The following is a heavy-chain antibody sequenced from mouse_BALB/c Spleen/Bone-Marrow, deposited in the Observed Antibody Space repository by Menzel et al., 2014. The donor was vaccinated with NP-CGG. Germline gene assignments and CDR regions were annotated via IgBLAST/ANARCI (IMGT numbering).Heavy chain of an antibody. V-gene: IGHV1-80*01. CDR3: ARGGISVDY. J-gene: IGHJ2*01. Sequence: VQLQQSGAELVRPGSSVKISCKASGYAFSSYWMNWVKQRPGQGLEWIGQIYPGDSDTDHNGKFKGKATLTADKSSNTACMQLTSLTSEDSAVYFCARGGISVDYWGQGTTLTVSS. CDR2: IYPGDSDT. CDR1: GYAFSSYW.